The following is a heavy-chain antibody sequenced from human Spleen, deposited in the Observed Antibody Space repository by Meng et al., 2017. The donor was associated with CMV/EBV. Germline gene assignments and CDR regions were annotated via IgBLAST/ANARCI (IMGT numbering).Heavy chain of an antibody. V-gene: IGHV4-4*07. Sequence: QGRTQDPGHGLVNPSEPLSPTSTVSGGSICSYYWSWFRQPAGKGLEWIGRIYTSGSTNYNPSLKSRVTMSVDTSKNQFSLKLSSVTAADTAVYYCARAPVATGYYFDYWGQGTLVTVSS. CDR2: IYTSGST. D-gene: IGHD5-12*01. J-gene: IGHJ4*02. CDR1: GGSICSYY. CDR3: ARAPVATGYYFDY.